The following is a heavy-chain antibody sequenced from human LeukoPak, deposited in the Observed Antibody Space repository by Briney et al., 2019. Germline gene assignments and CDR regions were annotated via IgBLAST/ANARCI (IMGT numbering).Heavy chain of an antibody. CDR3: ARGPTTFVDY. D-gene: IGHD3-10*02. Sequence: PSETLSLTCTVSGGSISSYYWSWIRQPPGKGLEWIGYIYYSGSTNYNPSLKSRVIISVDTSKNQFSLKLSSVTAADTAVYYCARGPTTFVDYWGQGTLVTVSS. CDR1: GGSISSYY. CDR2: IYYSGST. J-gene: IGHJ4*02. V-gene: IGHV4-59*01.